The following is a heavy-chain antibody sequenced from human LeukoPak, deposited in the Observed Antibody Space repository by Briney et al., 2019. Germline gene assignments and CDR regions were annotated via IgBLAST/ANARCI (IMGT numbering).Heavy chain of an antibody. CDR3: ARGGHAYYDSSGYRYYFDY. CDR2: ITSSSSYI. Sequence: GGSLRLSCAASGFTFSTYSMNWVRHDPGKGLECVSSITSSSSYIYYADSVKGRLTFSRDNAKNSLYLQMNSLRAEDTAVYYCARGGHAYYDSSGYRYYFDYWGQGTLVTVSS. D-gene: IGHD3-22*01. V-gene: IGHV3-21*01. J-gene: IGHJ4*02. CDR1: GFTFSTYS.